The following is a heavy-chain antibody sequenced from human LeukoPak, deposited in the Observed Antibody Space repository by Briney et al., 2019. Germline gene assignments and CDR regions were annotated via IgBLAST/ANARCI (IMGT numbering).Heavy chain of an antibody. Sequence: SETLSLTCTVSGYSISSGYYWGWIRQPPGKGLEWIGSIYHSGSTYYNPSLKGRVTISVDTSKNQFSLKLSSVTAADTAVYYCARVSVVRGVIRSGYMDVWGKGTTVTVSS. CDR3: ARVSVVRGVIRSGYMDV. J-gene: IGHJ6*03. D-gene: IGHD3-10*01. CDR1: GYSISSGYY. CDR2: IYHSGST. V-gene: IGHV4-38-2*02.